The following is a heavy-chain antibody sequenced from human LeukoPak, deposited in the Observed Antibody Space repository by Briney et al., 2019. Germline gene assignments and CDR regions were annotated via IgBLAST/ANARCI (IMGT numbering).Heavy chain of an antibody. CDR1: GFTFSSYV. Sequence: GGSLRLSCAASGFTFSSYVMSWARQAPGKGLEWVSAVTTSGDTTYYADSVKGRFTISRDNSKNTLFLQMNSLRAEDTAVYYCAREGFDYWGQGTLVTVSS. J-gene: IGHJ4*02. CDR2: VTTSGDTT. V-gene: IGHV3-23*01. CDR3: AREGFDY.